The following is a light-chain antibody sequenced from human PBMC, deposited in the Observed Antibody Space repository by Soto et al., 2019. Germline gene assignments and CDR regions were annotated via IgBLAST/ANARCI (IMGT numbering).Light chain of an antibody. CDR2: GAS. CDR3: QQYGSSYPWT. CDR1: QSVSSNY. J-gene: IGKJ1*01. V-gene: IGKV3-20*01. Sequence: EIVLTQSPGTLSLSPGERATLSCRASQSVSSNYLAWYQQKPGQAPRLLIYGASSRATGIPDRFSGSGSGTDFTLTIRILEPEDFAVYYCQQYGSSYPWTFGQGTKVDIK.